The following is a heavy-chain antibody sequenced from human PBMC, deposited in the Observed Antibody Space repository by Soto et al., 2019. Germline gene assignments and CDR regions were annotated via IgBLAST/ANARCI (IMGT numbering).Heavy chain of an antibody. J-gene: IGHJ4*02. CDR3: ARHSVVGATTRREFDY. Sequence: PGGSLRLACAASGFTCSSYAMHWVRQAPGKGLEWVAVISYDGSNKYYADSVKGRFTISRDNSKNTLYLQMNSLRAEDTAVDYCARHSVVGATTRREFDYWGQGTLVTVSS. D-gene: IGHD1-26*01. CDR2: ISYDGSNK. CDR1: GFTCSSYA. V-gene: IGHV3-30-3*01.